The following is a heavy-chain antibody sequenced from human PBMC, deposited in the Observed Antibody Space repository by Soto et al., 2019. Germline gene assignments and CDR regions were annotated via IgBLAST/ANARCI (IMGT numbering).Heavy chain of an antibody. Sequence: GASVKVSCKASGFSLTGYYIHWVRQAPGQGLEWMGWINPNSGDINYAQKFQGRVTMTTDTSTSTAYMELRSLRSDDTAVYYCARVLGYNSSWWRHTAFDIWGQGTMVTVSS. CDR2: INPNSGDI. CDR1: GFSLTGYY. D-gene: IGHD6-13*01. CDR3: ARVLGYNSSWWRHTAFDI. V-gene: IGHV1-2*02. J-gene: IGHJ3*02.